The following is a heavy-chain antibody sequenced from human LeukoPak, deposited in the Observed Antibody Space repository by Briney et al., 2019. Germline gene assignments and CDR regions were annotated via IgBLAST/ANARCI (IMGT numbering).Heavy chain of an antibody. J-gene: IGHJ4*02. Sequence: ASVKVSCKGSGYTFTDYYMHWVRQAPGQGLEWMGWIYPNRGGTNYAQKFQGRVTMTRDTSISTAYMELSRLRSDDTAVYYCARAYDGSGNLDYWGQGTLVTVSS. D-gene: IGHD3-22*01. CDR3: ARAYDGSGNLDY. V-gene: IGHV1-2*02. CDR1: GYTFTDYY. CDR2: IYPNRGGT.